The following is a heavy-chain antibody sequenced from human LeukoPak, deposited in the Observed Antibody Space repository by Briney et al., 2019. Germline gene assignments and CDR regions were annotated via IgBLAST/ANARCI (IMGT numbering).Heavy chain of an antibody. V-gene: IGHV3-66*02. D-gene: IGHD2-2*02. Sequence: GGSLRLSCAASGFTVSSNYMSWVRQAPGKGLEWVSVIYSGGSTYYADSVKGRFTISRDNSKNTLYLQMNSLRAEDTAVYYCAKDKGTIVVVPAAIAYWGQGTLVTVSS. J-gene: IGHJ4*02. CDR2: IYSGGST. CDR3: AKDKGTIVVVPAAIAY. CDR1: GFTVSSNY.